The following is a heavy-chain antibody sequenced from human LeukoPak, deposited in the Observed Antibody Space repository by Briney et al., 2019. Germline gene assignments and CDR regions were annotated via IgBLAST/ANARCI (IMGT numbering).Heavy chain of an antibody. J-gene: IGHJ5*02. Sequence: KPSETLSLTCTVSGGSISSYYWSWIRQPAGKGLEWIGRIYTSGSTNYNPSLKSRVTMSVDTSKNQFSLKLSSVTAADTAVYYCARDLFRDNWNDVGWFDPWGQGTLVTVSS. D-gene: IGHD1-1*01. CDR3: ARDLFRDNWNDVGWFDP. V-gene: IGHV4-4*07. CDR1: GGSISSYY. CDR2: IYTSGST.